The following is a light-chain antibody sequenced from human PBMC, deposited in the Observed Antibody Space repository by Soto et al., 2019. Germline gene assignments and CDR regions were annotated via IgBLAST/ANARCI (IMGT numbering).Light chain of an antibody. V-gene: IGLV1-40*01. CDR3: QSYDSRLRWV. CDR2: GDT. Sequence: QSVLTQPPSVSGAPGQRVTISCTGSSSNFGAGFDVQWFQQFPGTAPKLLIYGDTIRPSGVPDRFSGSKSDTSASLAITGLQAEDEADYYCQSYDSRLRWVLGGGTKLTVL. CDR1: SSNFGAGFD. J-gene: IGLJ2*01.